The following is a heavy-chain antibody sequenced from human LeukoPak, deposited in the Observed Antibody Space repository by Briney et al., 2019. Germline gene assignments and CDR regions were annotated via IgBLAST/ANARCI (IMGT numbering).Heavy chain of an antibody. J-gene: IGHJ4*02. CDR3: AKDRPDGYHGYFFDY. Sequence: PGRSLRLSCTASRLTFSSYAMSWVRQAPGKGLEWVSGISSSGDNTYYADSVRGRFTISRDNSKNTLYLQMSSLTAEDTAVYYCAKDRPDGYHGYFFDYWGQGTLVTVSS. D-gene: IGHD5-24*01. CDR1: RLTFSSYA. CDR2: ISSSGDNT. V-gene: IGHV3-23*01.